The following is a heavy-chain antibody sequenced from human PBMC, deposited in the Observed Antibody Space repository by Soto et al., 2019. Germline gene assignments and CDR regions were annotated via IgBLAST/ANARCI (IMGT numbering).Heavy chain of an antibody. CDR3: AREGSSWYQWFDY. J-gene: IGHJ4*02. V-gene: IGHV4-34*01. CDR2: INHSGST. D-gene: IGHD6-13*01. Sequence: QVQLQQWGAGLLKPSETLSLTCAVYGGSFSGYYWSWIRQPPGKGLEWIGEINHSGSTNYNPSLMGPVTISVDTSKNQFSLKLSSVTAADTAVYYWAREGSSWYQWFDYWGQGTLVTVSS. CDR1: GGSFSGYY.